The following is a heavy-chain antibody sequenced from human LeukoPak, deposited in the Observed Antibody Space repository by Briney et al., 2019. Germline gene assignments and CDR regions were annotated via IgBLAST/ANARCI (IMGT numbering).Heavy chain of an antibody. D-gene: IGHD7-27*01. CDR2: ISGSGGST. CDR1: GFTFSSYA. J-gene: IGHJ4*02. CDR3: AKDLGFGQPLGNLFDY. V-gene: IGHV3-23*01. Sequence: GGSLRLSCAASGFTFSSYAMSWVRQAPGKGLEWVSAISGSGGSTYYADSVKGRFTISRDNSKNTLYLQMNSLRAEDTAVYYCAKDLGFGQPLGNLFDYWGQGTLVTVSS.